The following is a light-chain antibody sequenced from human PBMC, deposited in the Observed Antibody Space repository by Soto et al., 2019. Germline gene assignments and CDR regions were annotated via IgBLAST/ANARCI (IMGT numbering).Light chain of an antibody. J-gene: IGLJ1*01. CDR3: STTSATGPYV. Sequence: QSALPQPASVSGSPGQSITISCTGTSNDVGGYNYVSWYQQQPGKAPKLIIYEVSHRPSGISNRFSGSKSGNTASLTIFGAHLEGEADYYCSTTSATGPYVFGTGTKVTVL. V-gene: IGLV2-14*01. CDR1: SNDVGGYNY. CDR2: EVS.